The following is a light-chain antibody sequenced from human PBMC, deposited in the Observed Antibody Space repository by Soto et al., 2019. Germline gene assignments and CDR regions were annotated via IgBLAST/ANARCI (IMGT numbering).Light chain of an antibody. CDR2: RDS. CDR1: SSSIGSNY. J-gene: IGLJ3*02. Sequence: QSVLTQPPSASGTPGQRVTISCSESSSSIGSNYIYWYQQLPGTAPKLLIYRDSQRPSGVPDRFSGSKSGTSASLAISGLRSEDEDDYYCAAWDDSLRGWVFGGGITVTVL. V-gene: IGLV1-47*01. CDR3: AAWDDSLRGWV.